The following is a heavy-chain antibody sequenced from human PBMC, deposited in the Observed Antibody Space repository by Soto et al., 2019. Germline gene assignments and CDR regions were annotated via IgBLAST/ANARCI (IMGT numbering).Heavy chain of an antibody. CDR2: IYWDDDK. V-gene: IGHV2-5*02. Sequence: QITLKESGPTRVQPTQTLTLTCTFSGFTFTTSGPGVNWIRQPPGKALEWLALIYWDDDKRYNPYLKNRLTITKDISKNQVVLTISDMDPVDTATYFCARSTGGFGDLLQFDHWGQGTLVTVSS. J-gene: IGHJ4*02. D-gene: IGHD3-10*01. CDR1: GFTFTTSGPG. CDR3: ARSTGGFGDLLQFDH.